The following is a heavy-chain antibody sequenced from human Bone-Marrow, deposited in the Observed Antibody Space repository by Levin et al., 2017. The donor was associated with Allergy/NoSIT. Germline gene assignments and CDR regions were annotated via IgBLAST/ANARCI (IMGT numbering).Heavy chain of an antibody. CDR1: GGSFSGYY. Sequence: SETLSLTCAVYGGSFSGYYWSWIRQPPGKGLEWIGEINHSGSTNYNPSLKSRVTISVDTSKNQFSLKLSSVTAADTAVYYCARGRFERFLEWLLRGGYYFDYWGQGTLVTVSS. CDR3: ARGRFERFLEWLLRGGYYFDY. D-gene: IGHD3-3*01. CDR2: INHSGST. V-gene: IGHV4-34*01. J-gene: IGHJ4*02.